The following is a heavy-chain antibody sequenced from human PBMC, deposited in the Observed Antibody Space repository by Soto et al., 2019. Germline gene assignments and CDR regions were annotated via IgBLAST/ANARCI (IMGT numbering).Heavy chain of an antibody. CDR3: ARSRAAAPPRVGMDV. D-gene: IGHD6-13*01. CDR1: GGTFSRNA. Sequence: SVKVSCKASGGTFSRNAISWVRQAPGQGLEWMGGIIPFFRAPNYAQKFQGRVTITADESTSIVFMEMSSLRFEDTAVYYCARSRAAAPPRVGMDVWGQGTTVTVSS. CDR2: IIPFFRAP. V-gene: IGHV1-69*13. J-gene: IGHJ6*02.